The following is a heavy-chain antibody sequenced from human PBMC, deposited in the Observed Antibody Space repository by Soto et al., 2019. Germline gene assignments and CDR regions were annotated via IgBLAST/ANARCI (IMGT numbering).Heavy chain of an antibody. CDR3: ARGQYSDYGIRAFDV. J-gene: IGHJ3*01. CDR2: IKRDGSEK. CDR1: GFAFSSYW. Sequence: EVQLVESGGGLVQPGESLRLSCAASGFAFSSYWMSWVRQAPGKGLEWVANIKRDGSEKYCVDSVKGRFTISRDNANNSLDLQMNSLRAEDTAVYYCARGQYSDYGIRAFDVWGQGTMVTVSS. D-gene: IGHD4-17*01. V-gene: IGHV3-7*04.